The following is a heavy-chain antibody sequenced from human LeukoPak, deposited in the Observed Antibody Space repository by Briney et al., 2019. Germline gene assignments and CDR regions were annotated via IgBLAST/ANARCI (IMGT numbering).Heavy chain of an antibody. CDR1: GGSISSYY. CDR3: TRTTNYYDSSGYSHYFDY. V-gene: IGHV4-59*01. D-gene: IGHD3-22*01. CDR2: IYYSGST. Sequence: SETLSLTCTVSGGSISSYYWSWIRQPPGKGLEWIGYIYYSGSTNYNPSLKSRVTISVDTSKNQFSLKLSSVSAADTAVYYCTRTTNYYDSSGYSHYFDYWGQGTLVTVSS. J-gene: IGHJ4*02.